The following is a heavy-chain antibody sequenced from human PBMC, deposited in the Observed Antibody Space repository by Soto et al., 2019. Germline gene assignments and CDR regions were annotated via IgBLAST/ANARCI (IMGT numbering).Heavy chain of an antibody. V-gene: IGHV3-64*01. CDR3: VRRVSGNYDS. D-gene: IGHD1-7*01. CDR1: GFTFSSYD. Sequence: VQLAESGGGMVQPGGSLRLSCVASGFTFSSYDMHWVRQAPGKGLEYVSSFSSNGGTTYYGNSVKGRFTISRDNSKNTPYLQIGSLSAEDMAVYYCVRRVSGNYDSWGQGTLVTVSS. CDR2: FSSNGGTT. J-gene: IGHJ5*01.